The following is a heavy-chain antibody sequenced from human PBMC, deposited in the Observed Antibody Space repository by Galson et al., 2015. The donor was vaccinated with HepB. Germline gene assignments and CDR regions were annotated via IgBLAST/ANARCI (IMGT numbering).Heavy chain of an antibody. CDR2: IWYDGSNK. J-gene: IGHJ2*01. Sequence: SLRLSCAASGFTFSSYGMHWVRQAPGKGLEWVAVIWYDGSNKYYADSVKGRFTISRDNSKNTLYLQMNSLRAEDTAVYYCARDYEWQWLVRDSWYFDLWGRGTLVTVSS. CDR3: ARDYEWQWLVRDSWYFDL. CDR1: GFTFSSYG. V-gene: IGHV3-33*01. D-gene: IGHD6-19*01.